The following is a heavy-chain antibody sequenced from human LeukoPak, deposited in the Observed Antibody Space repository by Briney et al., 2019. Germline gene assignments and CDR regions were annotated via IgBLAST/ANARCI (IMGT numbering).Heavy chain of an antibody. CDR2: ISYDGSNK. Sequence: GGSLRLSCAASGFTFSSYGMHWVRQAPGKGLEWVAVISYDGSNKYYADSVKGRFTISRDNSKNTLYLQMNSLRAEDTAVYYCARDWGYCTNGVCPPAGYFDYWGQGTLVTVSS. D-gene: IGHD2-8*01. J-gene: IGHJ4*02. V-gene: IGHV3-30*03. CDR3: ARDWGYCTNGVCPPAGYFDY. CDR1: GFTFSSYG.